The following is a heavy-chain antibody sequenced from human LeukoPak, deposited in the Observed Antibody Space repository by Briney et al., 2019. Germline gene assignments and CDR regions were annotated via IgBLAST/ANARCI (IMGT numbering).Heavy chain of an antibody. Sequence: GASVKVSCKASGYTFTSYYMHWVRQAPGQGLEWMGIINPSGGSTSYAQKFQGRVTMTRDTSTRTVYMELSSLRSEDTAVYHCAREDRPITMVRGVMGTNFDYWGQGTLVTVSS. D-gene: IGHD3-10*01. CDR1: GYTFTSYY. CDR3: AREDRPITMVRGVMGTNFDY. V-gene: IGHV1-46*01. CDR2: INPSGGST. J-gene: IGHJ4*02.